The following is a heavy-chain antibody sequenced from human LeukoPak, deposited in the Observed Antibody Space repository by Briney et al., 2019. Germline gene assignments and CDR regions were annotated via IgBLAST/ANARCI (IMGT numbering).Heavy chain of an antibody. CDR3: ARDVALDY. Sequence: PGGSLRLSCAASGFTFTNGWMSWVRQAPGKGLEWVANIKQDGSEKYYVDSVKGRFTISRDNAKNSLYLQMNSLRAEDTAVYYCARDVALDYWGQGTLVTVSS. V-gene: IGHV3-7*01. CDR2: IKQDGSEK. CDR1: GFTFTNGW. D-gene: IGHD2-15*01. J-gene: IGHJ4*02.